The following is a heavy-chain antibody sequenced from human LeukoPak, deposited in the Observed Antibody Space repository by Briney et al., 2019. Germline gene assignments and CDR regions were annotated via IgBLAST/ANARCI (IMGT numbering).Heavy chain of an antibody. J-gene: IGHJ4*02. CDR1: GAAFSGFY. D-gene: IGHD3-9*01. V-gene: IGHV4-34*01. Sequence: SETLSLTCTVYGAAFSGFYWSWIRQPPGKGLEWIGENNHSGTSSYNPSLKGRVTISVDTSKNQVSLNLDSVTAADTAVYYCARGDILTGYSYWGQGTLVTVSS. CDR3: ARGDILTGYSY. CDR2: NNHSGTS.